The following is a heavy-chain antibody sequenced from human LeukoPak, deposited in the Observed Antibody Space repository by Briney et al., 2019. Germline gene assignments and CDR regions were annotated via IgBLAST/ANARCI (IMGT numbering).Heavy chain of an antibody. D-gene: IGHD6-13*01. V-gene: IGHV1-2*02. J-gene: IGHJ5*02. Sequence: GASVKVSCKASGYTFTGYFMHWVRQAPGQGLESMGWINPNSGDTNYAQNFQGRVTMTRDTSISTAYMELSRLRSDDTAVYYCARAALIAAAGELDWFDPWGQGTLVTVSS. CDR2: INPNSGDT. CDR3: ARAALIAAAGELDWFDP. CDR1: GYTFTGYF.